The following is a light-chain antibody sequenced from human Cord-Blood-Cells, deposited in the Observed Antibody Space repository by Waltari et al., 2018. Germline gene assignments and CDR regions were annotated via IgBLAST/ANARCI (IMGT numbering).Light chain of an antibody. J-gene: IGKJ1*01. Sequence: EIVMTQSPATLSVSPGERATLSCRASQSVSSNLAWYQQKPGQAPRFLIYGASIRATGIPARFSGSGSGTEFTLTISSLQSEDFAVYYCQQYNNWPRTFGQGTKVEIK. V-gene: IGKV3D-15*01. CDR1: QSVSSN. CDR2: GAS. CDR3: QQYNNWPRT.